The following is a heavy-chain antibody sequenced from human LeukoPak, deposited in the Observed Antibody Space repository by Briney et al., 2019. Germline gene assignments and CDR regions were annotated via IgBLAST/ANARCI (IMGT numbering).Heavy chain of an antibody. V-gene: IGHV3-30*18. CDR3: AKGEMPLI. J-gene: IGHJ3*02. CDR1: GFTFSSYG. Sequence: SGGSLRLSCAASGFTFSSYGMHWVRQAPGKGLEWVAVISYDGSNKYYADSVKGRFTISRDNSRNTLYLQMNSLRAEDTAVYYCAKGEMPLIWGQGTMVTVSS. CDR2: ISYDGSNK. D-gene: IGHD5-24*01.